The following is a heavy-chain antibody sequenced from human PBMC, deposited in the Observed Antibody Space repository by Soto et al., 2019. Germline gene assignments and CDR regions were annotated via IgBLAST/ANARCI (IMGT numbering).Heavy chain of an antibody. CDR1: GFTFSSYA. J-gene: IGHJ4*02. Sequence: GESLKISCAASGFTFSSYAMSWVRQAPGKGLEWVSAISGSGGSTYYADSVKGRFTISRDNSKNTLYLQMNSLRAEDTAVYYCANTVGAASSFYFDYWGQGTLVT. V-gene: IGHV3-23*01. CDR3: ANTVGAASSFYFDY. CDR2: ISGSGGST. D-gene: IGHD2-15*01.